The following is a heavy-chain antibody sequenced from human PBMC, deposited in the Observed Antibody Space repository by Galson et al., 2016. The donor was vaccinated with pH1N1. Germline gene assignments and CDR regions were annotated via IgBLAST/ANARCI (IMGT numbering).Heavy chain of an antibody. Sequence: LRLSCAASGFTFDDYAMQCVRQRPGKGLEWVSGISWNSGSIGYADSVKGRFTISRDNVKNSLYLQMNSLRIEDTALYYCAKSNGAGSYSDYWGQGTMVTVSS. CDR2: ISWNSGSI. CDR1: GFTFDDYA. V-gene: IGHV3-9*01. D-gene: IGHD3-10*01. J-gene: IGHJ4*03. CDR3: AKSNGAGSYSDY.